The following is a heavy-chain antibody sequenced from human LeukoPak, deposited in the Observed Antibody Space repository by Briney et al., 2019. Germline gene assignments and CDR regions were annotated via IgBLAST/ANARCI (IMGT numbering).Heavy chain of an antibody. CDR3: ASPTGWQQLVNDAFDI. J-gene: IGHJ3*02. D-gene: IGHD6-13*01. CDR1: GGSISSGGYY. Sequence: SETLSLTCTVSGGSISSGGYYWSWIRQHPGKGLEWIGYIYYSGSTYYNPSLKSRVTISVDTSKNQFSLKLSSVTAADTAVYYCASPTGWQQLVNDAFDIWGQGTMVTVSS. V-gene: IGHV4-31*03. CDR2: IYYSGST.